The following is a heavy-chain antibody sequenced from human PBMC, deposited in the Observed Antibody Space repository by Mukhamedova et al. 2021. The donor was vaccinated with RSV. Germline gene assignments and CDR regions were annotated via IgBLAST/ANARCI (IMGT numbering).Heavy chain of an antibody. CDR3: TGYCSSTSCYSYYYYYIDV. CDR2: RSKSYGGTT. Sequence: RSKSYGGTTEYSASVKGRFTISRDDSKSIAYLQMNSLKTEDTAVYYCTGYCSSTSCYSYYYYYIDVWGKGTTVTVSS. J-gene: IGHJ6*03. V-gene: IGHV3-49*02. D-gene: IGHD2-2*02.